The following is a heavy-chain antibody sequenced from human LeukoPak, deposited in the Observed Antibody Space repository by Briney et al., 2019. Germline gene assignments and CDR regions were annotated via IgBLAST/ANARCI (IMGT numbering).Heavy chain of an antibody. CDR3: ARGGLYSSSWTDY. J-gene: IGHJ4*02. CDR2: INDDGSAT. D-gene: IGHD6-13*01. CDR1: GFTFSNYW. Sequence: PGGSLRLSCAASGFTFSNYWMHWVRQVPGKGLVWVSRINDDGSATFYADSVKGRFTISRDNAKNTLFLQINSLRAEDTAVYYCARGGLYSSSWTDYWGQGTLVTVSS. V-gene: IGHV3-74*01.